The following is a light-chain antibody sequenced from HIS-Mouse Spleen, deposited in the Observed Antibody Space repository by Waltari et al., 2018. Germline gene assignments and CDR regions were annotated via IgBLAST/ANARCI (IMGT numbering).Light chain of an antibody. CDR2: DVS. CDR1: SSAVGGYNS. Sequence: QSALTQPRSVSGSPGQSVPISCTAPSSAVGGYNSVSWYQQHPGKAPKPMIYDVSKRPSGVPDRFSGSKSGNTASLTISGLQAEDEADYYCCSYAGSERVFGGGTKLTVL. V-gene: IGLV2-11*01. J-gene: IGLJ3*02. CDR3: CSYAGSERV.